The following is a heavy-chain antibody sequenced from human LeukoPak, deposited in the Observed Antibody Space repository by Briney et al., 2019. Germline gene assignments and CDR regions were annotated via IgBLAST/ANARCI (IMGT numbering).Heavy chain of an antibody. CDR3: ARSDQGPEE. Sequence: PGGSLRLSCVVSGFTFSNYWMDWVRQAPGKGLEWVAIVNTDGSEKHYVDSVRGRFIVSRDNAKNSLYLQITSLRGDDTALYYCARSDQGPEEWGQGTLVTVSS. D-gene: IGHD2-2*01. CDR2: VNTDGSEK. CDR1: GFTFSNYW. J-gene: IGHJ4*02. V-gene: IGHV3-7*01.